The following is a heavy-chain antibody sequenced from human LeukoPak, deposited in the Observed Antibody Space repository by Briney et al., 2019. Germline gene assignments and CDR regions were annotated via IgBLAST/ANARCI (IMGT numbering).Heavy chain of an antibody. V-gene: IGHV4-4*07. Sequence: SETLSLTCTVSGGSISSYYWSWIRQPAGKGLEWIGRIYISGSTNYNPSLKSRVTMSVDTSRNQFSLRLSSVTAADTALYYCARVYTGSSWDYYYYMDVWGKGTTVTVSS. D-gene: IGHD6-13*01. J-gene: IGHJ6*03. CDR3: ARVYTGSSWDYYYYMDV. CDR2: IYISGST. CDR1: GGSISSYY.